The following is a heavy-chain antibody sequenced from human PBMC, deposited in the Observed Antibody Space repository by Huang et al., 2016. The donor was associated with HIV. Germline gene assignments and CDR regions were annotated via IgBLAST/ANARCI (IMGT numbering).Heavy chain of an antibody. V-gene: IGHV3-48*01. CDR1: GFDFSKYS. CDR3: ARTEMEYYYGSSGYYPDY. Sequence: EVQLVESGGALVQPGGSLKLSCVVSGFDFSKYSMNWVRQAPGKWLWWGSYISGTSRKIYYADSVKGRFTISRDNAKNSVFLQMRSLRAEDTALYYCARTEMEYYYGSSGYYPDYWGQGTQVTVSS. D-gene: IGHD3-22*01. CDR2: ISGTSRKI. J-gene: IGHJ4*02.